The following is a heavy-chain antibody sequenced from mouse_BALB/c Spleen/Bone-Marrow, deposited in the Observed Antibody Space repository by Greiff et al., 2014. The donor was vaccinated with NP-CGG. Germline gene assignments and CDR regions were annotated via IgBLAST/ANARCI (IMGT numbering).Heavy chain of an antibody. CDR2: IYPGDGDT. J-gene: IGHJ2*01. V-gene: IGHV1-87*01. Sequence: VKLQESGAELARPGASVKLSCKASGYTFTSYWMQWVKQRPGQGLEWIGAIYPGDGDTRYTQKFKGKATLTAVKSSSTAYMQLSSLASEDSAVYYCARGYPSDYWGQGTTLTVSS. D-gene: IGHD3-2*02. CDR1: GYTFTSYW. CDR3: ARGYPSDY.